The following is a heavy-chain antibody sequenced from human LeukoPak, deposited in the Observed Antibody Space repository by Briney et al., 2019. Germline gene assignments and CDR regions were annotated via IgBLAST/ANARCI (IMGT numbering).Heavy chain of an antibody. CDR1: GYTFTNHG. J-gene: IGHJ3*02. D-gene: IGHD3-10*01. V-gene: IGHV1-18*01. CDR3: ARTTMIRGDLDAFDI. Sequence: ASVKVSCKTSGYTFTNHGISWVRQAPGQGLEWMGCISAYNGYTNYAQKFQGRVTMTTDTSTRTAYMELRSLRSDDTAVYYCARTTMIRGDLDAFDIWGQGTMVTVSS. CDR2: ISAYNGYT.